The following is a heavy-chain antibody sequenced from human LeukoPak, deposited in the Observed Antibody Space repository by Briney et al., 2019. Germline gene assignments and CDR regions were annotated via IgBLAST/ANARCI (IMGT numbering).Heavy chain of an antibody. V-gene: IGHV3-48*04. J-gene: IGHJ4*02. D-gene: IGHD6-19*01. Sequence: GGSLKLSCATSGFTFSNAWMSWVRQAPGKGLEWVSYISSSSSTIYYADSVKGRFTISRDNAKNSLYLQMNSLRAEDTAVYYCASLRITSSGWRGIGYWGQGTLVTVSS. CDR1: GFTFSNAW. CDR3: ASLRITSSGWRGIGY. CDR2: ISSSSSTI.